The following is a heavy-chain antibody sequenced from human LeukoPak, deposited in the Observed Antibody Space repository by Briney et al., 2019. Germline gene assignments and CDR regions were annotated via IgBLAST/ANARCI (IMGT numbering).Heavy chain of an antibody. D-gene: IGHD3-16*02. CDR2: IFFRGTT. V-gene: IGHV4-39*01. CDR3: ARLGSYPPWALNWFDP. Sequence: PSETLSLTCTVSGDSIISSSFLWGWVRQPPGKGLEWLGSIFFRGTTCYNPSLKSRVTISVDTAKSQLFLSLRSVTAADAAVYYCARLGSYPPWALNWFDPWGPGTLVTVSS. J-gene: IGHJ5*02. CDR1: GDSIISSSFL.